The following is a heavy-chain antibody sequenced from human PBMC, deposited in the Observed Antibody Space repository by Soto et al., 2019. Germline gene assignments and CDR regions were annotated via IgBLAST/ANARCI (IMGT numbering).Heavy chain of an antibody. J-gene: IGHJ4*02. CDR3: TKGDLAQLELGWSDY. CDR2: ISGSGGST. V-gene: IGHV3-23*01. D-gene: IGHD1-1*01. CDR1: GFTFSSYA. Sequence: EVQLLESGGGLVQPGGSLRLSCAASGFTFSSYAMSWVRQAPGKGLEWVSAISGSGGSTYYADSVKGRFTISRDNSKNTLYLQRNSLRAEDTAVYYCTKGDLAQLELGWSDYWGQGTLVTVSS.